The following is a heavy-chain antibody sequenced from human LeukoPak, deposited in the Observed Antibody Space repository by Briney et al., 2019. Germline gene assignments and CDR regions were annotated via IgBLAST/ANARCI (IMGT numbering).Heavy chain of an antibody. J-gene: IGHJ5*02. CDR2: INHSGST. CDR3: ARHTVTTSLFDP. V-gene: IGHV4-34*01. Sequence: SETLSLTCAVYGGSFSGYYWSWIRQPPGKGLEWIGEINHSGSTNYNPSLKSRVTISVDTSKNQFSLKLSSVTAADTAVYYCARHTVTTSLFDPWGQGTLVTVSS. CDR1: GGSFSGYY. D-gene: IGHD4-17*01.